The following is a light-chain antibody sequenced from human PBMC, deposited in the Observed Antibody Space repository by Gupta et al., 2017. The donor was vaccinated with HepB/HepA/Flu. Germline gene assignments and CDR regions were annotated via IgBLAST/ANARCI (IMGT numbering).Light chain of an antibody. CDR1: QSVSSY. V-gene: IGKV3-11*01. J-gene: IGKJ5*01. Sequence: EIVLTQSPATLSLSPGERATLSCRASQSVSSYLAWYQQKPGQAPRLLIYDASNRATGSTARCSGSEAGTDFTLTISSLDPEDFAVYYCKQRSNWPPSITFGQGTRLEIK. CDR3: KQRSNWPPSIT. CDR2: DAS.